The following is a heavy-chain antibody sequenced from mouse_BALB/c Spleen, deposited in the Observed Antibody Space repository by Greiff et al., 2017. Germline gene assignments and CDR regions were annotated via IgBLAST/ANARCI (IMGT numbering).Heavy chain of an antibody. J-gene: IGHJ4*01. CDR1: GFTFSSYY. CDR3: ARRITTATGAMDY. V-gene: IGHV5-6-2*01. D-gene: IGHD1-2*01. CDR2: INSNGGST. Sequence: EVMLVESGGGLVKPGGSLKLSCAASGFTFSSYYMSWVRQTPEKRLELVAAINSNGGSTYYPDTVKGRFTISRDNAKNTLYLQMSSLKSEDTALYYCARRITTATGAMDYWGQGTSVTVSS.